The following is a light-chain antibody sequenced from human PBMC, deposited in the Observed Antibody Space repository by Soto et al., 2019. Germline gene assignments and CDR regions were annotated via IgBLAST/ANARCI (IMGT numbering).Light chain of an antibody. V-gene: IGLV2-14*01. CDR3: SSYTSSNTFYV. Sequence: QSVLTQPASVSGSPGQSITISGTGTSSDVGGYYYVSWYQHHPGKAPKLMIYQVSNRPSGVSNRFSGSKSGNTASLTISGLQAEDEADYYCSSYTSSNTFYVFGTGTKVTVL. CDR1: SSDVGGYYY. CDR2: QVS. J-gene: IGLJ1*01.